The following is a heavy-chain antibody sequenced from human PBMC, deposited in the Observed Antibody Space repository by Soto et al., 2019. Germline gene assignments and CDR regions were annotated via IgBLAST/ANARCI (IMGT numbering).Heavy chain of an antibody. D-gene: IGHD3-22*01. CDR1: GYTLTELS. V-gene: IGHV1-24*01. Sequence: ASVKVSCKVSGYTLTELSMHWVRQAPGKGLEWMGGFDPEDGETIYAQKFQGRVTMTEDTSTDTAYMELSSLRSEDTAVYYCATVKRNYYDSSGYSFFDSWGQGTLVTVSA. CDR2: FDPEDGET. J-gene: IGHJ4*02. CDR3: ATVKRNYYDSSGYSFFDS.